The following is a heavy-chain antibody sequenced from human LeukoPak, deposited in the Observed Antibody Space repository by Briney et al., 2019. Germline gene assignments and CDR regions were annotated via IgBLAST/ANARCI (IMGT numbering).Heavy chain of an antibody. D-gene: IGHD6-13*01. CDR2: IRHDGSNK. Sequence: GGSLRLSCAASGFTFSSYGMHWVRQAPGKGLEWVAFIRHDGSNKYYADSVKGRFTISRDNSKNTLYLQMNSLRAEDTAVYYCAKVKAGPYIYYFDYWGQGTLVTVSS. CDR3: AKVKAGPYIYYFDY. V-gene: IGHV3-30*02. J-gene: IGHJ4*02. CDR1: GFTFSSYG.